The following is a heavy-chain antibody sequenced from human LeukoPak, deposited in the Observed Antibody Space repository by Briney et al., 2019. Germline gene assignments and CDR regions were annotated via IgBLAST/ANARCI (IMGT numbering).Heavy chain of an antibody. D-gene: IGHD6-19*01. CDR3: AKRGSEGWLAM. V-gene: IGHV3-21*04. CDR2: ISSSSSYI. Sequence: GGSLRLSCAASGFTFSSYSMNWVRQAPGKGLEWVSSISSSSSYIYYADSVKGRFTISRDNSKNTLYLQMNSLRAEDTAVYYCAKRGSEGWLAMWGQGTLVTVSS. J-gene: IGHJ4*02. CDR1: GFTFSSYS.